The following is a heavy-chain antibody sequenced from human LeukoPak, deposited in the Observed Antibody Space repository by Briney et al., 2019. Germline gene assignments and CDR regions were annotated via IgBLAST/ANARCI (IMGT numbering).Heavy chain of an antibody. CDR3: AKALGCSGGSCYLNFDY. CDR1: GFTFSSYS. V-gene: IGHV3-23*01. CDR2: ISGSGGST. D-gene: IGHD2-15*01. Sequence: PGGSLRLSCAASGFTFSSYSMNWGRKAPRKGLEWVSAISGSGGSTSYADSVKGRFIISRENSKNTLYLQLNSLRAEDTAVYYCAKALGCSGGSCYLNFDYWGQGTLVTVSS. J-gene: IGHJ4*02.